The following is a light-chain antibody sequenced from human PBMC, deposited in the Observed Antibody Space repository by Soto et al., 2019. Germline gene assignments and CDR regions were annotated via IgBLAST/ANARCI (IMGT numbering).Light chain of an antibody. CDR1: QSVSSN. Sequence: EVVMTQSPATLSVSPGERATLSCRASQSVSSNLAWYQQKPGQAPRLLIYGASTRATGIPARFSGSGSATEFTLTISSLQSEDFAVYYCQQYNKWPPITFGQGTRLEIK. CDR3: QQYNKWPPIT. J-gene: IGKJ5*01. CDR2: GAS. V-gene: IGKV3-15*01.